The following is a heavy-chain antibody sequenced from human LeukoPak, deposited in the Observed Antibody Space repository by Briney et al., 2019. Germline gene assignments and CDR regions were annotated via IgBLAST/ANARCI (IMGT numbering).Heavy chain of an antibody. V-gene: IGHV3-21*01. D-gene: IGHD3-3*01. J-gene: IGHJ3*02. Sequence: GGSLRLSCAASGFTFSSYSMNWVRQAPGKGLEWVSSISSSSSYIYYADSVKGRFTISRDNAKNSPYLQMNSLRAEDTAVYYCARTIFGVVTHAFDIWGQGTMVTVSS. CDR3: ARTIFGVVTHAFDI. CDR1: GFTFSSYS. CDR2: ISSSSSYI.